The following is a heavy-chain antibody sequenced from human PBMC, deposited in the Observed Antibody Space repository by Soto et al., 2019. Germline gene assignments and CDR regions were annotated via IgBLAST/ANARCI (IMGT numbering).Heavy chain of an antibody. CDR3: ARDTRITMVRGVIKTYYYGMDV. D-gene: IGHD3-10*01. Sequence: ASVKVSCKASGYTFTSYDINWVRQATGQGLEWMGWMNPNSGNTGYAQKFQGRVTMTRNTSISTAYMELSSLRAEDTAVYYCARDTRITMVRGVIKTYYYGMDVWGQGTTVTVSS. J-gene: IGHJ6*02. CDR1: GYTFTSYD. V-gene: IGHV1-8*01. CDR2: MNPNSGNT.